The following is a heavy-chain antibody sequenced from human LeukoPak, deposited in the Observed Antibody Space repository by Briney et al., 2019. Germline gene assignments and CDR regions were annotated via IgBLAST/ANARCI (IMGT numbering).Heavy chain of an antibody. V-gene: IGHV1-18*04. CDR2: ISAYNVNT. CDR3: ANHWLDEDDAFDI. CDR1: RYTLTIYG. J-gene: IGHJ3*02. Sequence: ASLRVSSAPSRYTLTIYGISWVRQAPGQGRGWRGWISAYNVNTNYTQKLQGRVTMTTDTSTSTAYMALRSLRSDDTAVYYCANHWLDEDDAFDIWGQGTMVTASS. D-gene: IGHD6-19*01.